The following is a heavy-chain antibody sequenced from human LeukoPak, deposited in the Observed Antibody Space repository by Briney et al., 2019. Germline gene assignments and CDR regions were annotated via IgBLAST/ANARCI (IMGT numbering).Heavy chain of an antibody. V-gene: IGHV4-39*07. CDR2: IFYRGTT. D-gene: IGHD6-13*01. CDR1: GGSISDKTFY. CDR3: AREYSSSWNGVDY. Sequence: SETLSLTCFVSGGSISDKTFYWAWLRQPPGKALEWIGNIFYRGTTYYNPSLKSRVTISVHTSKNQFSLKLSSVTAADTAVYYCAREYSSSWNGVDYWGQGTLVTVSS. J-gene: IGHJ4*02.